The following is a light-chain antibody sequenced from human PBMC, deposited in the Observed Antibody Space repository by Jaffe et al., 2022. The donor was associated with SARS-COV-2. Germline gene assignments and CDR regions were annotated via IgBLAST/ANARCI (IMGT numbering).Light chain of an antibody. CDR2: DDS. CDR1: NIESKS. CDR3: QVWDGTSDHVV. V-gene: IGLV3-21*02. J-gene: IGLJ2*01. Sequence: SYVLTQPPSVSVAPGQTASITCGGNNIESKSVHWYHQKPGQAPVLVVYDDSARPSGIPERFSGSNSGNTATLTISRVEAGDEADYYCQVWDGTSDHVVFGGGTKVTVL.